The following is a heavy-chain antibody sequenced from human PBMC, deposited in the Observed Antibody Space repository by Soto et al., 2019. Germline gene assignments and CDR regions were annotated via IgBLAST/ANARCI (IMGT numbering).Heavy chain of an antibody. Sequence: GGSLRLSCAASGFTFSSYSINWIRQAPGKGLELVSFISYTGGSTIYYANSVKGRFTISRDNAKNSLYLQMNSLRAEDTAVYYCASLLQSFDYWGQGTLVTVSS. CDR2: ISYTGGSTI. J-gene: IGHJ4*02. CDR1: GFTFSSYS. CDR3: ASLLQSFDY. V-gene: IGHV3-48*04. D-gene: IGHD4-4*01.